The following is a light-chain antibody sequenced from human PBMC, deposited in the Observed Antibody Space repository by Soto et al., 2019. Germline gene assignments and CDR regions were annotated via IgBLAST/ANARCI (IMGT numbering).Light chain of an antibody. Sequence: EIVMTQSPATLSVSPGERATLSCRASQTIANNLAWYQQKPGQAPRLLIYGASTRATGIPARFSGSGSGTEFTLTISSLQCEDFAVYYCQQYNIWPPEDPFGQGTKLEIK. CDR3: QQYNIWPPEDP. J-gene: IGKJ2*01. CDR1: QTIANN. V-gene: IGKV3-15*01. CDR2: GAS.